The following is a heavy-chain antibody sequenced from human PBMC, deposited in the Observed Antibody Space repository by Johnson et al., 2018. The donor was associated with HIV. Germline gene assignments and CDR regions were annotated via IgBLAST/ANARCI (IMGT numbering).Heavy chain of an antibody. V-gene: IGHV3-15*01. CDR3: ARENYRRRDAFDI. D-gene: IGHD1-7*01. CDR1: GVTFSNAW. Sequence: EVQLVESGGGLLKPGGSLRLSCAASGVTFSNAWMSWVRQAPGKGLEWVGRIKSETDGGTTDYVAPVKGRFTISRDDSKKSLYLQINSLRTEDTAVYYCARENYRRRDAFDIWGQGTMVTVSS. J-gene: IGHJ3*02. CDR2: IKSETDGGTT.